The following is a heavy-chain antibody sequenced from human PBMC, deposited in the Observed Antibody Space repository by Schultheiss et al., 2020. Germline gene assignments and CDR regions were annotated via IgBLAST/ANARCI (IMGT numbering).Heavy chain of an antibody. CDR1: GGSISSSSYY. V-gene: IGHV4-39*01. CDR2: IYYSGST. Sequence: SETLSLTCTVSGGSISSSSYYWGWIRQPPGKGLEWIGSIYYSGSTYYNPSLKSRVTISVDTSKNQFSLKLSSVTAADTAVYYCARHAGGSCYWGSCYYYYGMDVWGQGTRVTVSS. J-gene: IGHJ6*02. D-gene: IGHD2-15*01. CDR3: ARHAGGSCYWGSCYYYYGMDV.